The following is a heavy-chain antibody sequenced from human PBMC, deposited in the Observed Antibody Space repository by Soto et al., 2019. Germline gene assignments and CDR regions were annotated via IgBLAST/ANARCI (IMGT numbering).Heavy chain of an antibody. CDR1: GGTFSSYA. CDR2: IIPIFGTA. CDR3: ARGSFIEMATITYWFDP. V-gene: IGHV1-69*13. D-gene: IGHD5-12*01. J-gene: IGHJ5*02. Sequence: SVKVSCKASGGTFSSYAISWVRQAPGQGLEWMGGIIPIFGTANYAQKFQGRVTITADESTSTAYMELSSLRSEDTAVCYCARGSFIEMATITYWFDPWGQGTLVTVSS.